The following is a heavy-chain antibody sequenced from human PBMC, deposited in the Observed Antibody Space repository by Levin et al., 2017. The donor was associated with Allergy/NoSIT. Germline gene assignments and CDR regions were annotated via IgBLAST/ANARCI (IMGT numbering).Heavy chain of an antibody. V-gene: IGHV4-28*01. D-gene: IGHD3-16*01. CDR2: IYNTGIT. CDR3: ATRKGDAGSFFDH. J-gene: IGHJ4*02. CDR1: GSSISSGHW. Sequence: SQTLSLTCAVSGSSISSGHWWGWIRQPPGKGLEWIGYIYNTGITYYNPSLKSRLIVSLDTSKNQFSLKLSPVTAVDTAVYYCATRKGDAGSFFDHWGQGTLVTVSS.